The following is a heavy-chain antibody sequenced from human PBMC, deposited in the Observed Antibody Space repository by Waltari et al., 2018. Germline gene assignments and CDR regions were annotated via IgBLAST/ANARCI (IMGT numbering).Heavy chain of an antibody. D-gene: IGHD3-9*01. CDR3: ARDWGGYDILTGYYDY. CDR2: IIPIFGPA. V-gene: IGHV1-69*01. Sequence: QVQLVQSGAEVKKPGSSVKVSCKASGGTFSSYAISWVRQAPGQGLEWMGGIIPIFGPANYAQKFQGSVTITADESTSTAYMELSSLRSEDTAVYYCARDWGGYDILTGYYDYWGQGTLVTVSS. CDR1: GGTFSSYA. J-gene: IGHJ4*02.